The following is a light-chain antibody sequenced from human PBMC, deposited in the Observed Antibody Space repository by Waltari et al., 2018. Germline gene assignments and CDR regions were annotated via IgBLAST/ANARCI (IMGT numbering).Light chain of an antibody. Sequence: YELTKPPPVSVSPGQPARTTCTGDASPKKYAYWYQQKSGQAPVLVIYEDSKRPSGIPERFSGSSSGTMATLTISGAQVEDEADYYCYSTDSSGNHRVFGGGTKLTVL. CDR3: YSTDSSGNHRV. V-gene: IGLV3-10*01. CDR1: ASPKKY. J-gene: IGLJ3*02. CDR2: EDS.